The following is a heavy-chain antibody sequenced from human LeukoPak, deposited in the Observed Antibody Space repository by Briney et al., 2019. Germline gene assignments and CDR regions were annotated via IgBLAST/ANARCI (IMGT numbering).Heavy chain of an antibody. J-gene: IGHJ6*02. Sequence: GGSLRLSCAASGFTFDDYAMHWVRQAPGKGLEWVSGISWNSGSIGCADSVKGRFTISRDNAKNSLYLQMNSLRAEGTALYYCAKDGDSGYDASYYYYGMDVWGQGTTVTVSS. V-gene: IGHV3-9*01. CDR3: AKDGDSGYDASYYYYGMDV. CDR1: GFTFDDYA. CDR2: ISWNSGSI. D-gene: IGHD5-12*01.